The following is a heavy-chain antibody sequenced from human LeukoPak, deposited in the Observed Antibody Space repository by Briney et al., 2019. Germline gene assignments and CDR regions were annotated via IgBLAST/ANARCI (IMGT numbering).Heavy chain of an antibody. Sequence: GGSLRLSCAASGFTFTNAWMNWVRQAPGKGLEWVSYISSSSTIYYADSVKGRFTISRDNAKNSLYLQMNSLRAEDTAVYYCARDLRGLGMATTFDYWGQGTLVTVSS. V-gene: IGHV3-69-1*01. CDR3: ARDLRGLGMATTFDY. J-gene: IGHJ4*02. CDR2: ISSSSTI. D-gene: IGHD5-24*01. CDR1: GFTFTNAW.